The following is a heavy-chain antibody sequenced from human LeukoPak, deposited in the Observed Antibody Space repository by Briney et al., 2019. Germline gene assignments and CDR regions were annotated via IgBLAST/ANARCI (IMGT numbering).Heavy chain of an antibody. D-gene: IGHD3-3*01. CDR1: GYSISSGYY. V-gene: IGHV4-38-2*02. CDR2: IYYSGST. CDR3: AREDFWSGYGPEPYWYFDL. J-gene: IGHJ2*01. Sequence: SETLSLTCAVSGYSISSGYYWGWIRQPPGKGLEWIGYIYYSGSTYYNPSLKSRVTISVDTSKNQFSLKLSSVTAADTAVYYCAREDFWSGYGPEPYWYFDLWGRGTLVTVSS.